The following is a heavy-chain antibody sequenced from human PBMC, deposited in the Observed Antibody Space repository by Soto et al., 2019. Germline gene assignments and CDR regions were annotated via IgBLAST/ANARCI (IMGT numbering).Heavy chain of an antibody. J-gene: IGHJ4*02. CDR3: AGEVGYGDFSAALLD. CDR1: GGTFSSHS. D-gene: IGHD4-17*01. CDR2: IITLFGTA. Sequence: VQLMQSGAEVKQPGSSVKVSCKASGGTFSSHSINWVRQAPGQGLEWMGGIITLFGTANYAQNFQGRVTITADQSTSTAYMELNSLISDDTAVYYCAGEVGYGDFSAALLDWGQGTLVTVSS. V-gene: IGHV1-69*01.